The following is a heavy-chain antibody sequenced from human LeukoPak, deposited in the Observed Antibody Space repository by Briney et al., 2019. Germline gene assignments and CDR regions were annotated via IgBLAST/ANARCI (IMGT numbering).Heavy chain of an antibody. CDR1: GFTFSSYW. CDR2: INSDGSST. Sequence: GGSLRLSCAASGFTFSSYWMHWVRQAPGEGLVWVSRINSDGSSTSYADSVKGRFTISRDNAKNTLYLQMNSLRAEDTAVYYCAKSGTYYYYGMDVWGQGTTVTVSS. V-gene: IGHV3-74*01. D-gene: IGHD1-14*01. J-gene: IGHJ6*02. CDR3: AKSGTYYYYGMDV.